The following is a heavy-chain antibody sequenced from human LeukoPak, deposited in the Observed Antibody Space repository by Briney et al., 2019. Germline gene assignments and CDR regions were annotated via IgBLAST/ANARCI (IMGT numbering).Heavy chain of an antibody. Sequence: GGSLRLSCAASGFTFSSYAMSWVRQAPGKGLEWVPAISGSGGSTYYADSVKGRFTISRDNSKNTLYLQMNSLRAEDTAVYYCAKGSYDSSGYLYYFDYWGQGTLVTVSS. D-gene: IGHD3-22*01. V-gene: IGHV3-23*01. CDR2: ISGSGGST. J-gene: IGHJ4*02. CDR1: GFTFSSYA. CDR3: AKGSYDSSGYLYYFDY.